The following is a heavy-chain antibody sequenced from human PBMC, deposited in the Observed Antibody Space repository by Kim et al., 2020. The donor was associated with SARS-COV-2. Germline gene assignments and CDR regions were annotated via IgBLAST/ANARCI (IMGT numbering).Heavy chain of an antibody. CDR1: GFTFSSYA. V-gene: IGHV3-23*01. Sequence: GGSLRLSCAASGFTFSSYAMSWVRQAPGKGLEWVSAISGSGGSTYYADSVKGRFTISRDNSKNTLYLQMNSLRAEDTAVYYCAKDQPDYDILTVTYYYYGMDVWGQGTTVTVSS. CDR2: ISGSGGST. D-gene: IGHD3-9*01. J-gene: IGHJ6*02. CDR3: AKDQPDYDILTVTYYYYGMDV.